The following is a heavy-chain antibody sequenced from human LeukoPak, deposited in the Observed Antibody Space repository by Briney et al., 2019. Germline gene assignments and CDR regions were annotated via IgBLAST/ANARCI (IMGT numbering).Heavy chain of an antibody. CDR2: IKEDGSEK. J-gene: IGHJ4*02. Sequence: GGSLRLSCAASAFTFSNYWMSWVRQAPGKGLEWVTNIKEDGSEKDYVDSVRGRFTISRDNAKNSLYLQMNSLRAEDTAVYYCASGYGSGSYGSPFDYWGQGTLVTVSS. CDR1: AFTFSNYW. D-gene: IGHD3-10*01. V-gene: IGHV3-7*01. CDR3: ASGYGSGSYGSPFDY.